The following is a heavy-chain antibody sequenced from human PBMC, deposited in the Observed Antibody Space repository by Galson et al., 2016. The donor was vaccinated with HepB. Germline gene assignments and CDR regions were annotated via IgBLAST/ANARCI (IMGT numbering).Heavy chain of an antibody. V-gene: IGHV4-39*01. CDR1: GGSISSSSYY. D-gene: IGHD2-15*01. J-gene: IGHJ4*02. Sequence: SETLSLTCTVSGGSISSSSYYWGWIRQPPGKGLEWIGSIYYSGSPYYNPSLKSRVTISVDTSKNQFSLKLRSVTAADTAVYYCARLSRSGGSSHVDYWGQGTLVTVSS. CDR2: IYYSGSP. CDR3: ARLSRSGGSSHVDY.